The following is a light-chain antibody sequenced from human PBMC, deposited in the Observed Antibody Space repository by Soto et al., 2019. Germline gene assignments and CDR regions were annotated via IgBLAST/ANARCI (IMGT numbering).Light chain of an antibody. V-gene: IGKV3-20*01. Sequence: EIVLWQSPATLSLSPGERATLSCRASQTVSSNYLPWYQQKPGQAPRLLIYGASTRATGIPARFSGGGSGTEFTLTISRLEPEDFAVYYCQQYGSSPPLTFGGGTKVDIK. CDR1: QTVSSNY. J-gene: IGKJ4*01. CDR3: QQYGSSPPLT. CDR2: GAS.